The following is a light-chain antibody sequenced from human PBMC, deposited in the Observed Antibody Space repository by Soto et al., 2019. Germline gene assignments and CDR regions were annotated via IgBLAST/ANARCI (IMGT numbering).Light chain of an antibody. Sequence: EIVMTQSPATLSVSPGERATLSCRASQNVSNNLAWYQQKPGQAPSLLIYGTSTRATGFPARFSGSASGTEFTLTISSRQSEDFAVYYCQQYNEWPLTFGGGTKVEI. J-gene: IGKJ4*01. CDR1: QNVSNN. CDR3: QQYNEWPLT. V-gene: IGKV3-15*01. CDR2: GTS.